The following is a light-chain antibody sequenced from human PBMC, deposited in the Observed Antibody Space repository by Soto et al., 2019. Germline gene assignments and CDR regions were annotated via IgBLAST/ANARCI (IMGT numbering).Light chain of an antibody. V-gene: IGKV3-15*01. Sequence: EIVMTQSPATLSVSPGERATLSCRASQSVSSDLAWYQQKPGQAPRVLIYGASTRATGIPARFSGSGSGTEFTLTISNLQSDDFVVYYCQQYSSLPHTFGQGTKLEVK. CDR1: QSVSSD. J-gene: IGKJ2*01. CDR3: QQYSSLPHT. CDR2: GAS.